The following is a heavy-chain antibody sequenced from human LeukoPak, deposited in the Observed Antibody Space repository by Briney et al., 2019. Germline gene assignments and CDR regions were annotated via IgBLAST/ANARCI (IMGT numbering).Heavy chain of an antibody. CDR1: GFTFSSYA. J-gene: IGHJ5*02. Sequence: PGGSLRLSCAASGFTFSSYAMHWVRQAPGKGLEWVAFIRYDGSNKYYADSVKGRFTISRDNSKNTLYLQMNSLRAEDTAVYYCAKERDSSSWIGWFDPWGQGTLVTVSS. V-gene: IGHV3-30*02. CDR2: IRYDGSNK. D-gene: IGHD6-13*01. CDR3: AKERDSSSWIGWFDP.